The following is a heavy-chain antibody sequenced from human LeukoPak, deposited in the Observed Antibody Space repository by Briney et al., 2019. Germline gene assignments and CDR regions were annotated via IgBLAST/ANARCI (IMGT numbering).Heavy chain of an antibody. CDR3: AELHYYDSSGYFEYFQH. Sequence: SETLSLTCTVSGGSISSSSYYWGWVRQPPRKGLEWIGCIYYSGSTYYNPSLKSRVTISVDTSKNQFSLKLSSVTAADTAVYYCAELHYYDSSGYFEYFQHWGQGTLVTVSS. V-gene: IGHV4-39*01. CDR2: IYYSGST. D-gene: IGHD3-22*01. J-gene: IGHJ1*01. CDR1: GGSISSSSYY.